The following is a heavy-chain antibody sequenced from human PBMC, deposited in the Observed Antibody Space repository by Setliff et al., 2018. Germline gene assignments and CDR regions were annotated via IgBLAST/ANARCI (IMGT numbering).Heavy chain of an antibody. J-gene: IGHJ4*02. CDR1: GGSISTNSYY. D-gene: IGHD3-9*01. V-gene: IGHV4-39*07. CDR3: ARAPRYFDSPVSSFDG. Sequence: SETLSLTCTVSGGSISTNSYYWGWIRQPPGKGLEWIGSMYFSGSTYYNPSLKSRVTISIDKSKNQFSLKMSSVTAADTAVYYCARAPRYFDSPVSSFDGWGQGTLVTVSS. CDR2: MYFSGST.